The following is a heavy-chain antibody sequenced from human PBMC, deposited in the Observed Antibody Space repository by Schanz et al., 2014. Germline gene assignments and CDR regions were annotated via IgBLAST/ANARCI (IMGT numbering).Heavy chain of an antibody. Sequence: VELVESGGGLVQPGGSLRLSCAASGFSFSDHAMDWVRQAAGKGLEWVGVISYDGSKKSYADSVKGRFTISRDNSKNTLYLQMNSLRPEDTAVYYCARGGFGEVSYFDYWGQGTLVTVSS. CDR3: ARGGFGEVSYFDY. D-gene: IGHD3-10*01. J-gene: IGHJ4*02. CDR2: ISYDGSKK. CDR1: GFSFSDHA. V-gene: IGHV3-30*03.